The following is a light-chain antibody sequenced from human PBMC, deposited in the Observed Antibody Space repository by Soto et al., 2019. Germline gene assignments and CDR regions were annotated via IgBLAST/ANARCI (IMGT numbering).Light chain of an antibody. V-gene: IGKV1-9*01. CDR3: QQLESYPST. CDR2: AAS. CDR1: QSISNF. Sequence: DIQMTQSPSSLSASVGDRVTITRRASQSISNFLAWYKQKPGKAPKLLIYAASTLQSGVPSRFSGSGSGTDFTLTISSLQPEDFATYYCQQLESYPSTFGGGTKVDIK. J-gene: IGKJ4*01.